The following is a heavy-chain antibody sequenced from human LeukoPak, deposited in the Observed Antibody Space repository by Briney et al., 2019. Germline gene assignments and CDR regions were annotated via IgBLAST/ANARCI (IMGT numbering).Heavy chain of an antibody. D-gene: IGHD3-3*01. J-gene: IGHJ3*02. CDR1: GGYISSYY. CDR2: VYYTGST. CDR3: ARWSLDYDFWSGYAFDI. V-gene: IGHV4-59*01. Sequence: SETLSLTCTVSGGYISSYYWSWIRQPPGEGLEWIGYVYYTGSTNYNPSLKSRVSISVDTSKNQFSLKLSSVTAADTAVYYCARWSLDYDFWSGYAFDIWGQGTMVTVSS.